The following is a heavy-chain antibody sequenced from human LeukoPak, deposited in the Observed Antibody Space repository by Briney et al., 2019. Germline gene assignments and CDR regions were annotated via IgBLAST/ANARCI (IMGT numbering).Heavy chain of an antibody. CDR1: GGTFTSYD. Sequence: GASVKVSCKASGGTFTSYDINWVRQATGQGLEWMGWMNPNSGNTGYAQKFQGRVTITRNTSISTAYMELSSLRSEDTAVYYCARGPPYYDFWSGYSRHFDYWGQGTLVTVSS. CDR3: ARGPPYYDFWSGYSRHFDY. J-gene: IGHJ4*02. V-gene: IGHV1-8*03. CDR2: MNPNSGNT. D-gene: IGHD3-3*01.